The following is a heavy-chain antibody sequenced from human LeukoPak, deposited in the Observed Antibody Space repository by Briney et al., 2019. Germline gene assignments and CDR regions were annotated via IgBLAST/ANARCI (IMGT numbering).Heavy chain of an antibody. V-gene: IGHV1-3*01. J-gene: IGHJ4*02. D-gene: IGHD5-18*01. Sequence: ASVKVSCKASGGTFSSYAISWVRQAPGQRLEWMGWINAGNGNTKYSQKFQGRVTITRDTSASTAYMELSSLRSEDTAVYYCARSPKGLVYSYGYRSYYYFDYWGQGTLVTVSS. CDR3: ARSPKGLVYSYGYRSYYYFDY. CDR1: GGTFSSYA. CDR2: INAGNGNT.